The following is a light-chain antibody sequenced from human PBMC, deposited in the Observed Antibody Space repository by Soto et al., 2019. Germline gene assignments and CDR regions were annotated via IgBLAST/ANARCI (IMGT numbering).Light chain of an antibody. CDR3: QVWDSISDMGV. CDR2: DDS. CDR1: NIGSKS. J-gene: IGLJ1*01. Sequence: SYELTQPPSVSVAPGQTARITCGGNNIGSKSVHWYQQKAGQAPVLVVHDDSDRPSGIPERFSGSNSGNTATLTISSVAVGDEADYYCQVWDSISDMGVFGTETKVTVL. V-gene: IGLV3-21*02.